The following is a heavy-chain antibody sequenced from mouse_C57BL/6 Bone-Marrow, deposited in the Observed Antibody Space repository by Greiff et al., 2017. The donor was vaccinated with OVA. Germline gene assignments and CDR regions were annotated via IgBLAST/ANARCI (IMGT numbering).Heavy chain of an antibody. CDR2: IYPRSGNT. CDR3: TRYYGSSYRFAY. CDR1: GYTFTSYG. J-gene: IGHJ3*01. D-gene: IGHD1-1*01. V-gene: IGHV1-81*01. Sequence: QVQLQQSGAELARPGASVKLSCKASGYTFTSYGLSWVKQRTGQGLEWIGEIYPRSGNTYYNEKFKGKATLTADKSSSTAYMELRSLTSEDSAVYFCTRYYGSSYRFAYWGQGTLVTVSA.